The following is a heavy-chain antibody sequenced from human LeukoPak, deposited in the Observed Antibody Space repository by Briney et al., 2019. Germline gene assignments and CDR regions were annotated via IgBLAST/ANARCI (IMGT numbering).Heavy chain of an antibody. Sequence: GGSLRLSCAASGFTFSNSAMSWVRQAPGKGLEWVSTLSGSGITTYYADSVKGRFTISRDNSKNTLYLQMNSLRAEDTAVYYCAKGIYGSGWSYFDYWGHGTLVTVSS. D-gene: IGHD6-19*01. CDR2: LSGSGITT. J-gene: IGHJ4*01. V-gene: IGHV3-23*01. CDR1: GFTFSNSA. CDR3: AKGIYGSGWSYFDY.